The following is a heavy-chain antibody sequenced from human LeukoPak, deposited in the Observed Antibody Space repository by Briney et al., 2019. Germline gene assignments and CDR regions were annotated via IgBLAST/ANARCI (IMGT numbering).Heavy chain of an antibody. J-gene: IGHJ4*02. D-gene: IGHD3-22*01. CDR1: GFTFDDYA. V-gene: IGHV3-9*01. Sequence: GGSLRLSCAASGFTFDDYAMHWVRQAPGKGLEWVSGISWNSGSIGYADSVKGRFTISRDNAKNSLYLQMNSLRAEDTASYYCANGEHYYDGSGYYQNWGQGTLVTVSS. CDR3: ANGEHYYDGSGYYQN. CDR2: ISWNSGSI.